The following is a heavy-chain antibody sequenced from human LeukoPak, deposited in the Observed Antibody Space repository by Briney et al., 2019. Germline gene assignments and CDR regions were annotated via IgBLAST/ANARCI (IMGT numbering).Heavy chain of an antibody. CDR2: IYYSGST. CDR3: ARDYGRSSGWHSLNAFDI. J-gene: IGHJ3*02. D-gene: IGHD6-19*01. Sequence: SGPTLVKPSETLSLTCTVSGGSISSYYWSWIRQPPGKGLEWIGYIYYSGSTNYNPSLKSRVTISVDTSKNQFSLKLSSVTAADTAVYYCARDYGRSSGWHSLNAFDIWGQGTMVTVSS. CDR1: GGSISSYY. V-gene: IGHV4-59*12.